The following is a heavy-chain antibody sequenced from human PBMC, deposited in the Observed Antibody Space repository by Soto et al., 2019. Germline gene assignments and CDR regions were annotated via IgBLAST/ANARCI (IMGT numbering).Heavy chain of an antibody. CDR2: INHSGST. CDR3: NRRSYEGYGMDL. Sequence: QVQLQQWGAGLLKPSETLSLTCAVYGGSFSGYYWSWIRQPPGKGLEWIGEINHSGSTNYNPSLKSRVTISVGTSKNQFSPELSSVTAADTAVYYCNRRSYEGYGMDLWGQGTTVTVSS. CDR1: GGSFSGYY. V-gene: IGHV4-34*01. J-gene: IGHJ6*02. D-gene: IGHD3-16*01.